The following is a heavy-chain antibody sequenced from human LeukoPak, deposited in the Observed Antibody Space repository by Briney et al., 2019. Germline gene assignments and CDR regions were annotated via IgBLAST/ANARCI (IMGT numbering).Heavy chain of an antibody. CDR1: GFYFANYA. J-gene: IGHJ3*02. CDR2: TVGGGSPNT. Sequence: GGSLRLSCAASGFYFANYAMSWVRQAPGKGLEWVSATVGGGSPNTYHADSVKGRFTISRDNSKNTLFLQMNSLRAEDTAVYYCVRGLVTTGYSSGIDAFDIWGQGTMVTVSS. V-gene: IGHV3-23*01. CDR3: VRGLVTTGYSSGIDAFDI. D-gene: IGHD6-25*01.